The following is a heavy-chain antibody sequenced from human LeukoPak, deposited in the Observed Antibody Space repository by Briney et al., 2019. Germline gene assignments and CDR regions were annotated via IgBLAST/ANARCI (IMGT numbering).Heavy chain of an antibody. V-gene: IGHV3-7*01. Sequence: GGSLRLSCAASGFTFSSYWMSWVRQAPGKGLEWVANIKQDGSEKYYVDSVKGRFTISRDNAKNSLYLQMNSLRAEDTAVYYCARGDKPLLFNRNKRGFDPWGQGTLVTVSS. CDR1: GFTFSSYW. CDR3: ARGDKPLLFNRNKRGFDP. D-gene: IGHD2-2*01. CDR2: IKQDGSEK. J-gene: IGHJ5*02.